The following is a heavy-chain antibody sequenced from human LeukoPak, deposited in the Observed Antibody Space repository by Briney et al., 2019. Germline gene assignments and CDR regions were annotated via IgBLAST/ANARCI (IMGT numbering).Heavy chain of an antibody. V-gene: IGHV3-23*01. CDR3: ARGSPFGVFDY. D-gene: IGHD3-10*01. CDR1: GFTFSSYA. J-gene: IGHJ4*02. Sequence: GGSLRLSCAASGFTFSSYAMSWVRQAPGKGLEWVSAISGSGGSTYYADSVKGRFTISRENAKSSLYLQMNSLRAGDTAVYYCARGSPFGVFDYWGQGTLVTVSS. CDR2: ISGSGGST.